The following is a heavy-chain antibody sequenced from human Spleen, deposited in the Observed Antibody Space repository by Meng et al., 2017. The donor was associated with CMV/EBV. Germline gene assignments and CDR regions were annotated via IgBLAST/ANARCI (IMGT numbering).Heavy chain of an antibody. CDR1: GYSFTDYW. Sequence: KVSCKASGYSFTDYWIGWVRQMPGKGLEWMGVIYPGDSDTTYSPSFQGQVTISAVKSLNTAYLQWRSLKASDTAMYYCARHSTVLTPSTFWGQGTLVTVSS. D-gene: IGHD4-23*01. J-gene: IGHJ4*02. CDR3: ARHSTVLTPSTF. CDR2: IYPGDSDT. V-gene: IGHV5-51*01.